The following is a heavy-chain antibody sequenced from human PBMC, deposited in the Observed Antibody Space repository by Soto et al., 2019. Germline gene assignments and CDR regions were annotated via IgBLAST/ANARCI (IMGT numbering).Heavy chain of an antibody. V-gene: IGHV3-30*18. CDR3: AKETATSVDYYYFYGLDV. Sequence: QVHLVESGGGVVQPGRSLRLSCSASGSIFGTYGMDWVRQAPGKGLEWVALISYDGNKEFYADSIKGRFTISRYNSRNTLYLHMKRLNVDDAAMYYCAKETATSVDYYYFYGLDVWGPGTTVSVSS. D-gene: IGHD1-1*01. J-gene: IGHJ6*02. CDR1: GSIFGTYG. CDR2: ISYDGNKE.